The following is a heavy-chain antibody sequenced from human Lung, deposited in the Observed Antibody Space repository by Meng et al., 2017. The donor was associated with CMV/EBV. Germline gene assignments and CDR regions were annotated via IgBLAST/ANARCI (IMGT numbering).Heavy chain of an antibody. V-gene: IGHV4-34*01. D-gene: IGHD2-2*02. CDR3: AKPIQGTYGMDV. CDR1: GGSFSGYY. CDR2: INHSGST. Sequence: SXTLSLTCAVYGGSFSGYYWSWIRQPPGKGLEWIGEINHSGSTNYNPSLKSRVTISVDTSKNQFSLKLSSVTAADTAVYYCAKPIQGTYGMDVWGQGTTVTVSS. J-gene: IGHJ6*02.